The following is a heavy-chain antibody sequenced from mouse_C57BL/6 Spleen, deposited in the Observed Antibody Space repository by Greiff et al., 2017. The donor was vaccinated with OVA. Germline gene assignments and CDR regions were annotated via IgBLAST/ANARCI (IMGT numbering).Heavy chain of an antibody. CDR1: GYTFTTYP. Sequence: QVQLQQSGAELVKPGASVKMSCKASGYTFTTYPIEWMKQNHGKSLEWIGNFHPYNDDTKYNEKFKGKATLTVEKSSSTVYLELSRLTSDDSAVYYCARGRSYYYGSSYGYFDYWGQGTTLTVSS. V-gene: IGHV1-47*01. CDR3: ARGRSYYYGSSYGYFDY. CDR2: FHPYNDDT. J-gene: IGHJ2*01. D-gene: IGHD1-1*01.